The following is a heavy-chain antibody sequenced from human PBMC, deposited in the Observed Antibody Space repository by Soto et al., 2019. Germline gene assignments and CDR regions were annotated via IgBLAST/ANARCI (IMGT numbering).Heavy chain of an antibody. CDR3: ARGLTLPYYYDSSGYYMDY. D-gene: IGHD3-22*01. CDR1: GGTFRIYA. J-gene: IGHJ4*02. CDR2: IIPIFGTA. Sequence: VKVSCKASGGTFRIYAIAWLRQAPGQGLEWMGGIIPIFGTANYAQKFQGRVTITADESTSTAYMELSSLRSEDTAVYYCARGLTLPYYYDSSGYYMDYWGQGTLVTVSS. V-gene: IGHV1-69*13.